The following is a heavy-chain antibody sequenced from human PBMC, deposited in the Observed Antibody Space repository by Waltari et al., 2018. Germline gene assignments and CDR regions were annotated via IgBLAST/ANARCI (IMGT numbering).Heavy chain of an antibody. D-gene: IGHD3-16*01. CDR2: IKEDGSAK. CDR3: TGWMGALTNH. Sequence: EVQLVESGGGLVQPGGSLRLSCAASGFTFSSYWMSWVRQAPGKGLEWVAHIKEDGSAKYYVESVKGRFTITRDNAKQMMYLQMTSLRAEDTAVYYCTGWMGALTNHWGQGMLVTVSS. V-gene: IGHV3-7*03. CDR1: GFTFSSYW. J-gene: IGHJ4*02.